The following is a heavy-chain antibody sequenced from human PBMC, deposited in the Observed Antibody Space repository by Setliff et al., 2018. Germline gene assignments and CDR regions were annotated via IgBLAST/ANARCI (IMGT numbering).Heavy chain of an antibody. CDR2: INSNGVDT. CDR1: GYIFSDHY. Sequence: GASVKVSCKASGYIFSDHYMHWVRQAPGKGLEWMGWINSNGVDTNYAQTFEGRLTLTRDTSIRTTYMELATLRSDDTAVYYCARARHFGMDVWGQGTTVTVSS. J-gene: IGHJ6*02. CDR3: ARARHFGMDV. V-gene: IGHV1-2*02.